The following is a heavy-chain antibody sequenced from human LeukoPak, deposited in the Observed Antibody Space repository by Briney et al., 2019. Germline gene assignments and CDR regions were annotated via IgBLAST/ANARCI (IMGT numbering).Heavy chain of an antibody. D-gene: IGHD6-6*01. CDR1: GGSISSYF. Sequence: SETLSLTCTVSGGSISSYFWSWIRQPPGKGLEWIGYIYYSGSTNYNPSLKSRLTISLDTSKNQFSLKLSSVTAADTAVYYCARKGGGQLVNTRRWFDPWGQGTLVTVSS. CDR3: ARKGGGQLVNTRRWFDP. V-gene: IGHV4-59*12. CDR2: IYYSGST. J-gene: IGHJ5*02.